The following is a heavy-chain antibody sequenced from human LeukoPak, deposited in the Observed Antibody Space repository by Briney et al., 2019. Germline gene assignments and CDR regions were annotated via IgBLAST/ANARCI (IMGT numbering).Heavy chain of an antibody. CDR3: ARHLSDHYDSSGYYFDS. CDR1: GGSIRSYY. V-gene: IGHV4-59*08. D-gene: IGHD3-22*01. J-gene: IGHJ4*02. CDR2: VYYSGST. Sequence: PSETLSLTCSVSGGSIRSYYWSWIRQPPGRGLEWIGYVYYSGSTNYNPSLKSRVTISVDTSKNLFSLKLSSVTAADTAVFYCARHLSDHYDSSGYYFDSWGQGTLVTVSS.